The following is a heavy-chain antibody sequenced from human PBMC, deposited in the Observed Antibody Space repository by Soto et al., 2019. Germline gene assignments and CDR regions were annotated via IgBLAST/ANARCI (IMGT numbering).Heavy chain of an antibody. D-gene: IGHD5-12*01. CDR3: ARGAEMATITGGRSWFDP. V-gene: IGHV1-69*13. CDR1: GGTFSSYA. CDR2: IIPIFGTA. Sequence: SVKVSCKASGGTFSSYAISWVRQAPGQGLEWMGGIIPIFGTANYAQKLQGRVTITADESTSTAYMELSSLRSEDTAVYYCARGAEMATITGGRSWFDPWGQGTLVTVSS. J-gene: IGHJ5*02.